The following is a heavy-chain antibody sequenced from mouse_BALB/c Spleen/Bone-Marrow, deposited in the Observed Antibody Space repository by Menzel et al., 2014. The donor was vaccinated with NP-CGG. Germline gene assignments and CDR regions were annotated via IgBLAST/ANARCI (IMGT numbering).Heavy chain of an antibody. CDR3: ARTSNYVDFDY. Sequence: QVQLQQSGPGLVQPSQSLSITCTVSGFSLTSYGVHWVRQSPGKGLEWLGAIWSGGGSDYSAAFISRLSITKDNSKSQVFFKMFSLQVDDTAICYCARTSNYVDFDYWGQGTTLTVSS. CDR2: IWSGGGS. D-gene: IGHD2-5*01. V-gene: IGHV2-4-1*01. CDR1: GFSLTSYG. J-gene: IGHJ2*01.